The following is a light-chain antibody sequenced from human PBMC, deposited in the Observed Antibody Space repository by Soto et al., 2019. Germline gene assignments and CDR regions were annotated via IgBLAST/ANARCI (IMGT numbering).Light chain of an antibody. CDR3: QQFNTYPLT. J-gene: IGKJ4*01. CDR1: QSISTW. V-gene: IGKV1-5*03. CDR2: KAS. Sequence: DIQMTQSPSTLSASVGDRVTITCRASQSISTWLAWYQQKPGKAPKLLIYKASSLEGGVPSRFRGSGSGTLFNITISSLHPDDFATYYCQQFNTYPLTFGGGTRLDIK.